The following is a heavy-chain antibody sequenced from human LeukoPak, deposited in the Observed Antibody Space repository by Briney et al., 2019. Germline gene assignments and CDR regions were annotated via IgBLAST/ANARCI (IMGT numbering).Heavy chain of an antibody. D-gene: IGHD6-13*01. V-gene: IGHV3-30*18. CDR1: GFTLSAYA. CDR2: ISYDGSNK. CDR3: AKEGLGSSWYPNYFDY. J-gene: IGHJ4*02. Sequence: GGSLRLPCAASGFTLSAYAMHWARQAPGKGLEWVALISYDGSNKYYADFVKGRFTISRDSSKNTLYLQVNSLRAEDTAVYYCAKEGLGSSWYPNYFDYWGQGTLVTVSS.